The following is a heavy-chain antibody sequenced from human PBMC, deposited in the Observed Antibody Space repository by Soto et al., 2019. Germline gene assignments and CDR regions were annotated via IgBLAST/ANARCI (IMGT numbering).Heavy chain of an antibody. CDR2: IYPGDSDT. CDR1: GYSFTSYW. Sequence: GESLKISCKGSGYSFTSYWIGWVRQMPGKGLEWMGIIYPGDSDTRYSPSFQGQVTISADKSISTAYLQWSSLKASGTAMYYCARLPYYYDSSGYHGWFDPWGQGTLVTVSS. CDR3: ARLPYYYDSSGYHGWFDP. D-gene: IGHD3-22*01. V-gene: IGHV5-51*01. J-gene: IGHJ5*02.